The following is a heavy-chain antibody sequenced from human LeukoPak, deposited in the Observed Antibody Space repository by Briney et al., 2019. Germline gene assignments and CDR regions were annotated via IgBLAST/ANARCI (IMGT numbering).Heavy chain of an antibody. D-gene: IGHD5-12*01. V-gene: IGHV4-59*01. CDR3: VRASVDSGGAFDV. Sequence: TSETLSLTCTVSGGSISGYFWSWIRQPPGKGLEWIGYIYYSGRTNYNPSLKSRVSISVDTPKNQFSLTLSSMTAADTATYYCVRASVDSGGAFDVWGQGTVVTVSS. J-gene: IGHJ3*01. CDR1: GGSISGYF. CDR2: IYYSGRT.